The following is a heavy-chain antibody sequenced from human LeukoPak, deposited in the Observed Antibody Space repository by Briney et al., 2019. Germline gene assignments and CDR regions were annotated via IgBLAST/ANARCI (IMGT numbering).Heavy chain of an antibody. J-gene: IGHJ5*02. D-gene: IGHD4-17*01. CDR2: ISWNSGSI. CDR1: GFTFDDYA. Sequence: PGGSLRLSCAASGFTFDDYAMHWVRQAPGKGLEWVSGISWNSGSIGYADSVKGRFTISRDNAKNSLYLQMNSLRAEDTALYYCAKDPYGDYWGHWFDPWGQGTLVTVSS. V-gene: IGHV3-9*01. CDR3: AKDPYGDYWGHWFDP.